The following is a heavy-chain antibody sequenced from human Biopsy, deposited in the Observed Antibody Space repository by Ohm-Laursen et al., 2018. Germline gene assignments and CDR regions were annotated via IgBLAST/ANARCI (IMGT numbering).Heavy chain of an antibody. V-gene: IGHV4-34*01. CDR3: ARALDYYDPYYYYAMDV. D-gene: IGHD3-16*01. CDR1: GGSFSGYY. Sequence: GTLSLTWAVYGGSFSGYYWTWIRQPPGKGLEWIGEINHRGSASYNPSLKSRITVLVDTSKNQFSLKLRSVSAADTAVYFCARALDYYDPYYYYAMDVWGQGTSATVSS. J-gene: IGHJ6*02. CDR2: INHRGSA.